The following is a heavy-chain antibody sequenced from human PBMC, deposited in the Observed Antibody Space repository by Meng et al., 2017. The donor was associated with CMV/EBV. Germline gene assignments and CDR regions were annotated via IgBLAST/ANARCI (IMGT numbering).Heavy chain of an antibody. J-gene: IGHJ4*01. Sequence: GGSLRLSCAASGFTFSLDWMHWVRQAPGKGSVWVARIKGDGGGTNYADSVKDRFTISRDNAKNTVYLQMNSLRAEDTALYYCAREASGGSYFAYWGQGTLVTVSS. V-gene: IGHV3-74*01. CDR2: IKGDGGGT. CDR1: GFTFSLDW. CDR3: AREASGGSYFAY. D-gene: IGHD1-26*01.